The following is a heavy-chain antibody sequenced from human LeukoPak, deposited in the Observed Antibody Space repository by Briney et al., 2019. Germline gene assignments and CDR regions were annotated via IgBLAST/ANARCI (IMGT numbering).Heavy chain of an antibody. CDR2: FDPEDGET. V-gene: IGHV1-24*01. CDR1: GYTLTELS. CDR3: ATGPPDSSSWMGY. Sequence: GASVKVSCKVSGYTLTELSMHWMRQAPGKGLEWMGGFDPEDGETIYAQKFQGRVTMTEGTSTDTAYMELSSLRSEDTAVYYCATGPPDSSSWMGYWGQGTLVTVSS. D-gene: IGHD6-13*01. J-gene: IGHJ4*02.